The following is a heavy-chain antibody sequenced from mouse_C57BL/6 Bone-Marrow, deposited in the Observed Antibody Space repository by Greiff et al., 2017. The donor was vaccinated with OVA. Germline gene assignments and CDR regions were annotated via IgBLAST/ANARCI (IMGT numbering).Heavy chain of an antibody. CDR3: ARSDYGSSPAWFAY. V-gene: IGHV1-81*01. Sequence: QVQLKESGAELARPRASVKLSCKASGYTFTSYGISWVKQRTGQGLEWIGEIYPRSGNTYYNEKFKGKATLTADKSSSTAYMELRSLTSEDSAVYFCARSDYGSSPAWFAYWGQGTLVTVSA. D-gene: IGHD1-1*01. CDR1: GYTFTSYG. J-gene: IGHJ3*01. CDR2: IYPRSGNT.